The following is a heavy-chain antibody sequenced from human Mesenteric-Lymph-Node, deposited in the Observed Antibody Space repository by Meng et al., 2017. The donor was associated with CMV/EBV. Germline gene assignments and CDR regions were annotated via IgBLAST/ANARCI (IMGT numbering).Heavy chain of an antibody. J-gene: IGHJ5*02. CDR3: ARINYYGSGSYSLDWFDP. V-gene: IGHV4-34*01. Sequence: GSCSDYCWTWVRQAPGKGLEWIGEINHSGSANYNPSLKSRVTISVDTSKNQFSLKLSSMTAADTALYYCARINYYGSGSYSLDWFDPWGQGTLVTVSS. D-gene: IGHD3-10*01. CDR2: INHSGSA. CDR1: GSCSDYC.